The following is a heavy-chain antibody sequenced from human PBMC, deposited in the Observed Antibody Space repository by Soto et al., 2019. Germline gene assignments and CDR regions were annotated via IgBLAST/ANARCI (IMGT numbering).Heavy chain of an antibody. V-gene: IGHV1-69*01. CDR3: AVKTGTVVAYYFDY. Sequence: QVQLVQSGAEVKQSGSSVKVSCKASGGSFSSDVISWVRQAPGQGPEWMGGIIPIFGTANYAQKFQGRVTITADESTSTVYMELNSLRSEDTALYYCAVKTGTVVAYYFDYWGQGTLVTVSS. J-gene: IGHJ4*02. D-gene: IGHD1-1*01. CDR2: IIPIFGTA. CDR1: GGSFSSDV.